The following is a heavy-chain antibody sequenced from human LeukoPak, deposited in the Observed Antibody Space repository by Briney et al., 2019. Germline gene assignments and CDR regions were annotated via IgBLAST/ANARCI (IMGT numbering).Heavy chain of an antibody. CDR1: GFTFSSYA. CDR2: ISGSGGST. Sequence: GGSLRLSCAASGFTFSSYAMSWVRQAPGKGLEWVSAISGSGGSTYYADSVKGRFTISRDNSKNTLYLQMNSLRAEDTAVYYCAKDQKFLIAAAGLFDYWGQGTLVTVSS. V-gene: IGHV3-23*01. J-gene: IGHJ4*02. CDR3: AKDQKFLIAAAGLFDY. D-gene: IGHD6-13*01.